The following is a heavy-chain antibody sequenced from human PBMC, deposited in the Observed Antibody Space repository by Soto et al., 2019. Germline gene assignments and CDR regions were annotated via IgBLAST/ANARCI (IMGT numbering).Heavy chain of an antibody. CDR3: ARSPTYYYDSSGYYLDY. V-gene: IGHV4-30-4*01. Sequence: SETLSLTCTVSGGSISSGDYYWSWIRQPPGKGLEWIGYIYYSGSTYYNPSLKSRVTISVDTSKNQFSLKLSSVTAADTAVYYCARSPTYYYDSSGYYLDYWGQGTLVTVSS. CDR2: IYYSGST. J-gene: IGHJ4*02. CDR1: GGSISSGDYY. D-gene: IGHD3-22*01.